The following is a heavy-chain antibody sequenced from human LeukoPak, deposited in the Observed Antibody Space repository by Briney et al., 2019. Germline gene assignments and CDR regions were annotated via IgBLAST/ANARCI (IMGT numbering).Heavy chain of an antibody. J-gene: IGHJ6*03. V-gene: IGHV3-7*01. CDR1: GFTFSSYW. Sequence: GGSLRLSCAASGFTFSSYWMSWVRQAPGKGLEWVANIKQDGSEKYYVDSVKGRFTISRDNAKNSLYLQMNSLRAEDTSVYYCVRGSNNYYYYMDVWGKGTTVTVSS. CDR2: IKQDGSEK. D-gene: IGHD4/OR15-4a*01. CDR3: VRGSNNYYYYMDV.